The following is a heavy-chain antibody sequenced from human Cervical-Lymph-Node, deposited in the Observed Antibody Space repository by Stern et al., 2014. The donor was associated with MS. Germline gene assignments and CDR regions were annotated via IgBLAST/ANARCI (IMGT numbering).Heavy chain of an antibody. J-gene: IGHJ4*02. CDR2: IYRDGST. Sequence: VQLVESGGGVVQPGGSLRLSCAASGFIVSSNYMTWVRQAPGKGLEWVSVIYRDGSTYYTDSGKGRFTISRHNSKNTVYLQMNSLRAEDTAVYFCARDSDDSGYNYWGQGTLVTVSS. D-gene: IGHD3-22*01. CDR3: ARDSDDSGYNY. CDR1: GFIVSSNY. V-gene: IGHV3-53*04.